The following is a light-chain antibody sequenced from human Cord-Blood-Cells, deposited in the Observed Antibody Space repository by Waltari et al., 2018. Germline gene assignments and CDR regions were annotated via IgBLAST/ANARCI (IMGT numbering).Light chain of an antibody. Sequence: SYELTQPPSVSVSPGQTASITCSGDKLGDKYARWYQQKPGQSPVLGIYQDSKRPSGIPGGFSGSNSGTTATMTIGGTQAMDEADYYCQAWDSSHVVFGGGTKLTVL. J-gene: IGLJ2*01. V-gene: IGLV3-1*01. CDR2: QDS. CDR1: KLGDKY. CDR3: QAWDSSHVV.